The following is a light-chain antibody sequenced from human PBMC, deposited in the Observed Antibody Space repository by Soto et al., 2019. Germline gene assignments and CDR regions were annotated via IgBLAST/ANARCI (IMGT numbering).Light chain of an antibody. CDR1: QSVDIY. Sequence: EMVLTQSPSTLSLSPGERATLSCRASQSVDIYLAWYQQKPGQAPRLLIYQASKRATGSPARFSGSGSGTDFTLTFSRLEPEDFAVYYCQQYGSSPITFGQGTRLEIK. CDR2: QAS. J-gene: IGKJ5*01. V-gene: IGKV3D-20*01. CDR3: QQYGSSPIT.